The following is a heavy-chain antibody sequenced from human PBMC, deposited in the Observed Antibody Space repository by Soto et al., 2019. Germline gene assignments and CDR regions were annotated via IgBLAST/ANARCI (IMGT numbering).Heavy chain of an antibody. V-gene: IGHV4-30-2*01. CDR1: GGSISSGGYS. Sequence: PSETLSLTCAVSGGSISSGGYSWSWIRQPPGKGLEWIGYIYHSGSTYYNPSLKSRVTISVDTSKNQFSLNLCYVTAADTAVYYCARDLRGHAARRYFDLWGRGTLVTVGS. CDR3: ARDLRGHAARRYFDL. CDR2: IYHSGST. D-gene: IGHD6-25*01. J-gene: IGHJ2*01.